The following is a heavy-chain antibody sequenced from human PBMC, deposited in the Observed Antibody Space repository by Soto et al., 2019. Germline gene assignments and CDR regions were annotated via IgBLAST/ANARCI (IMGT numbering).Heavy chain of an antibody. Sequence: QVQLQQWGAGLLKPSETLALTCAVYGGSFNVYYGTWMRQPPGKGLEWIGEINRSGSTNYNPSLNSRVTISIDTSKIQFSLTLSSVTAADTAIYYCARGPSVGAFFDFWGQGSQVTVSP. J-gene: IGHJ4*02. CDR1: GGSFNVYY. V-gene: IGHV4-34*01. CDR2: INRSGST. D-gene: IGHD1-26*01. CDR3: ARGPSVGAFFDF.